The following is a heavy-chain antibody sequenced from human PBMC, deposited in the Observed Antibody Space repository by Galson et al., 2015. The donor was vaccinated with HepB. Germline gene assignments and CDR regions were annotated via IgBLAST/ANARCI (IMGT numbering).Heavy chain of an antibody. CDR2: ISAYNGNT. Sequence: SVKVSCKASGYTFTSYGINWVRQALGQGLEWMGWISAYNGNTNYTQKIQGRVSMTTDTSTSTAYMELRSLTSDDTAVYYCARDKHQLWFAHRSIDFWGKGPLVAFAP. D-gene: IGHD3-22*01. CDR1: GYTFTSYG. J-gene: IGHJ4*02. CDR3: ARDKHQLWFAHRSIDF. V-gene: IGHV1-18*01.